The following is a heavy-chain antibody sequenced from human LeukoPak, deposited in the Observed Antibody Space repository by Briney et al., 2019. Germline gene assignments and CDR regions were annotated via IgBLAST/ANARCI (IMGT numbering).Heavy chain of an antibody. CDR3: ASSKTNGDSSGWYAWFDP. Sequence: SETLSLTCTVSGGSISSYYWSWIRQPPGKGLEWIGYIFYSGSTKYNPSLKRRVTISVDTSKNQFSLKLSSVTASDTAVYYCASSKTNGDSSGWYAWFDPWGQGTLVTVSS. CDR1: GGSISSYY. J-gene: IGHJ5*02. D-gene: IGHD6-19*01. V-gene: IGHV4-59*13. CDR2: IFYSGST.